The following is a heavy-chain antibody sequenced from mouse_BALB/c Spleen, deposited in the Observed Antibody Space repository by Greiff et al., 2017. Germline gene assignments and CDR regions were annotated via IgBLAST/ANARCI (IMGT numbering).Heavy chain of an antibody. CDR3: ARCSMVSSKVAY. V-gene: IGHV14-1*02. CDR2: IDPDNGNT. CDR1: GFNIKDYY. Sequence: EVQLQQSGAEFVRPGALVKLSCKASGFNIKDYYMHWVKQRPEQGLEWIGCIDPDNGNTIYDPKFQGKSSITTDTSSNTAYLQLSSLRSEDTAVYYCARCSMVSSKVAYWGQGTLVTVSA. J-gene: IGHJ3*01. D-gene: IGHD2-10*02.